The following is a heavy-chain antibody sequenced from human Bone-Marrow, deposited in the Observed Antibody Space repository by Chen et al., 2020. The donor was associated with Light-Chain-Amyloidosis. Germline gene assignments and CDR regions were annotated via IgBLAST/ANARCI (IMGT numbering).Heavy chain of an antibody. D-gene: IGHD3-9*01. V-gene: IGHV3-23*01. CDR1: YA. CDR3: AKDISYDDILPGYPADAFDI. Sequence: YAMSWVRQAPGKGLEWVSTISGSGGSRYYGDSVKGRLTISRDNSKNALFLQVNSLRAEDTAVYYCAKDISYDDILPGYPADAFDIWGQGTMVTVSS. CDR2: ISGSGGSR. J-gene: IGHJ3*02.